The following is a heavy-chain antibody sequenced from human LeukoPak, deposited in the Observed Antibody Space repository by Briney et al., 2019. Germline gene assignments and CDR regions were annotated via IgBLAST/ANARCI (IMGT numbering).Heavy chain of an antibody. CDR3: ARDRRGGYYDSSGYAH. CDR2: IKQDGSEK. Sequence: GGSLRLSCAASGFTFSSYWMRWVRQAPGKGLEWVANIKQDGSEKYYVDSVKGRFTISRDNAKNSLYLQMNSLRAEDTAVYYCARDRRGGYYDSSGYAHWGQGTLVTVSS. D-gene: IGHD3-22*01. J-gene: IGHJ4*02. V-gene: IGHV3-7*01. CDR1: GFTFSSYW.